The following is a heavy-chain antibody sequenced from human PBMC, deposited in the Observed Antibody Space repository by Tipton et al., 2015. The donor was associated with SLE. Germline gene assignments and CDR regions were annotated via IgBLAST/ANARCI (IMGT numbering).Heavy chain of an antibody. V-gene: IGHV1-46*01. J-gene: IGHJ5*02. CDR2: INPSGGSS. Sequence: QLVQSGADVKKPGAPVKVSCKASGYTFTSYYLHWVRQAPGQGLEWMGVINPSGGSSYYAQKFQARVTMTRDTSTSTVYMELNNLRSEDTGVYYCAITLLEYSSSFDPWGQGTLVTVSS. D-gene: IGHD6-6*01. CDR3: AITLLEYSSSFDP. CDR1: GYTFTSYY.